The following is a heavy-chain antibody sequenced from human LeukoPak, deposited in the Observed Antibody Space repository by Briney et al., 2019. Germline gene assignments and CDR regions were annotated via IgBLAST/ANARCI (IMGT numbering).Heavy chain of an antibody. CDR2: ISYDGSNE. CDR3: AKDWSSSWYVGRLDY. D-gene: IGHD6-13*01. CDR1: GFTFSSYV. V-gene: IGHV3-30*04. J-gene: IGHJ4*02. Sequence: GGSLRLSCAASGFTFSSYVMHWVRQAPGKGLEWVAIISYDGSNEYYADSVKGRFTISRDNSKNTLYLQMNSLRAEDTAVYYCAKDWSSSWYVGRLDYWGQGTLVTVSS.